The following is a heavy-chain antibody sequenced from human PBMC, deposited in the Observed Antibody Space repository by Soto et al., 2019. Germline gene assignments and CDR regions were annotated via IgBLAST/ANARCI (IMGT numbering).Heavy chain of an antibody. CDR3: ASSGYSSSWVGYYYGMDV. D-gene: IGHD6-13*01. V-gene: IGHV1-69*01. CDR1: GGTFSSYA. J-gene: IGHJ6*02. CDR2: IIPIFGTA. Sequence: QVQLVQSGAEVKKPGSSVKVSCKASGGTFSSYAISWVRQAPGQGLEWMGGIIPIFGTANYAQKFQGRVTITADESTSTAYMELSSLRSEDTAVDYCASSGYSSSWVGYYYGMDVWGQGTTVTVSS.